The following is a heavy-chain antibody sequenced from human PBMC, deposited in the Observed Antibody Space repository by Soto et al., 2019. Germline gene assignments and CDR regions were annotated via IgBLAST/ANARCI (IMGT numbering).Heavy chain of an antibody. Sequence: GGSLRLSCAASGVTVSNYWMHGVRQVPGKGLVWVSRTNSDGSSKSYADSVKGRFTISRDNAKNTVFLQMDSLRAEDTAVYYCARYTYNISPFDYWGQGTLVTVSS. CDR1: GVTVSNYW. CDR2: TNSDGSSK. J-gene: IGHJ4*02. CDR3: ARYTYNISPFDY. D-gene: IGHD1-1*01. V-gene: IGHV3-74*01.